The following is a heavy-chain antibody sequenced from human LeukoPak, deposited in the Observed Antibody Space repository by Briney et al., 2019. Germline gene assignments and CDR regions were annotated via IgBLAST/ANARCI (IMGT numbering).Heavy chain of an antibody. CDR2: ISAGNGNT. J-gene: IGHJ4*02. CDR3: ARDSGSGNNDY. CDR1: GYTFTSYA. V-gene: IGHV1-3*01. Sequence: ASVKVSCKVPGYTFTSYAIHWVRQAPGQRLEWMGWISAGNGNTKYSQNFQGRVTFISNTSATTAFMELSSLRSEDAAVYYCARDSGSGNNDYWGQGTLVTVSS. D-gene: IGHD1-26*01.